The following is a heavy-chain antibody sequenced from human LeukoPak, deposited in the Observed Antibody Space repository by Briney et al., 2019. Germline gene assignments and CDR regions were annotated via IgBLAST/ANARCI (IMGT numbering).Heavy chain of an antibody. D-gene: IGHD2-2*01. CDR3: ARDDCTTSSCYLFDY. V-gene: IGHV3-48*01. CDR1: GFNFIDYS. J-gene: IGHJ4*02. CDR2: IGISSGNT. Sequence: GGSLRLSCAASGFNFIDYSMNWVRQAPGKGLEWISYIGISSGNTKYADSVKGRFTISRDKARNSLYLQMNSLRVEDTAVYYCARDDCTTSSCYLFDYWGQGTLVAVSS.